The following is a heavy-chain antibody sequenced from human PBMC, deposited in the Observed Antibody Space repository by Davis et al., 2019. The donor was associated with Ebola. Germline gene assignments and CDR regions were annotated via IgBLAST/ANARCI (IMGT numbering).Heavy chain of an antibody. D-gene: IGHD1-26*01. V-gene: IGHV4-34*01. J-gene: IGHJ4*02. CDR1: GGSFSAYY. CDR3: ARVGATRRWYNY. CDR2: INHSGST. Sequence: MPSETLSLTCAVYGGSFSAYYWSWIRQPPGKGLEWIGEINHSGSTNYNPSLKSRVTISVDTSKNQFSLKLRSVTAADTAVYYCARVGATRRWYNYWGQGTLVTVSS.